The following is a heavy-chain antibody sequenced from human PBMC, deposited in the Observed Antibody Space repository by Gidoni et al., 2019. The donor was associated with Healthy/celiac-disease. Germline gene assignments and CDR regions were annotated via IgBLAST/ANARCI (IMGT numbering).Heavy chain of an antibody. CDR2: ISYDGSNK. CDR1: GVTFSSYA. J-gene: IGHJ4*02. D-gene: IGHD6-6*01. CDR3: ARSEPGRKFDY. V-gene: IGHV3-30-3*01. Sequence: QVQLVESGGGVVQPGRSLRLSCAASGVTFSSYAMHWVRQAPGKGLEWVAVISYDGSNKYYADSVKGRFTISRDNSKNTLYLQMNSLRAEDTAVYYCARSEPGRKFDYWGQGTLVTVSS.